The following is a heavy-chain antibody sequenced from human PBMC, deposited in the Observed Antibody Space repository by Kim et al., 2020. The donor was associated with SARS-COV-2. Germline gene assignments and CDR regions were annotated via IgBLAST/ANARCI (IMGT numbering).Heavy chain of an antibody. CDR1: GFTFSTCG. V-gene: IGHV3-30*18. CDR2: ISYDGSNE. Sequence: GGSLRLSRAASGFTFSTCGMHWVRQAPGKGLEWVAAISYDGSNEFYADSVKGRFTISRDKSENRLFLQMDSLRAEDTAIYFCAKDANIVVPSYYYGIDVWGQGTAVTVSS. D-gene: IGHD2-2*01. CDR3: AKDANIVVPSYYYGIDV. J-gene: IGHJ6*02.